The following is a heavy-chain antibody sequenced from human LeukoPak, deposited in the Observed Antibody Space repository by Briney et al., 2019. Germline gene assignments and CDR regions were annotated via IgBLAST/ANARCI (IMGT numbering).Heavy chain of an antibody. CDR3: ARDFSDKPHPIDYYYYMDV. D-gene: IGHD3-3*01. CDR1: GYTFTSYY. V-gene: IGHV1-46*01. Sequence: GASVNVSCKASGYTFTSYYMHWVRQAPGQGREWMGIINPSGGSTSYAQKFQGRVTMTRDTSTSTVYMELSSLRSEDTAVYYCARDFSDKPHPIDYYYYMDVWGKGTTVTVSS. CDR2: INPSGGST. J-gene: IGHJ6*03.